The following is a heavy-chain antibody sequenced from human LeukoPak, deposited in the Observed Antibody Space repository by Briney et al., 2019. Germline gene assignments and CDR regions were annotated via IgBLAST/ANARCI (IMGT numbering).Heavy chain of an antibody. CDR3: ASSPGYCSGGSCYLAPFDP. D-gene: IGHD2-15*01. J-gene: IGHJ5*02. Sequence: ASVNVSCKATGHTFSIYAMNWVRQAPGQGLEWMGWINTNTGNPTYAQGFTGRFVFSLDTSVSTAHLQISGLKAEDTAIYYCASSPGYCSGGSCYLAPFDPWGQGTLVIVSS. CDR2: INTNTGNP. V-gene: IGHV7-4-1*02. CDR1: GHTFSIYA.